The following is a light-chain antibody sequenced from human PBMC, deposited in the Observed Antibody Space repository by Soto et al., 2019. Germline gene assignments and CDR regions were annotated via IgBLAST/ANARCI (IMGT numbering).Light chain of an antibody. CDR2: GAS. J-gene: IGKJ2*01. CDR1: QTVSDN. V-gene: IGKV3D-15*01. CDR3: QQYDESAT. Sequence: EIVLTQSPAILSASPGERATLSCRASQTVSDNFAWYQQKPGQAPRLLIYGASTRATGFPDRFSGSGSGTDFTLTINRLEPEDFAVYYCQQYDESATFGQGTKLEI.